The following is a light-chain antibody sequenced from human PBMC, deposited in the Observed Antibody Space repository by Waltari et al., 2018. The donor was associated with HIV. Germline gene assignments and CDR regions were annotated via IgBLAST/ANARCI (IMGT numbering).Light chain of an antibody. V-gene: IGLV2-11*01. CDR1: SSNVGAYNY. J-gene: IGLJ1*01. Sequence: QSALTQPRSVSGSPGQSVTISCTGTSSNVGAYNYVSWYQVHPGKPPKVIIDHSSQRPPGVPGRFSGSRSGNTASLTISGLRAEDEAEYYCCSYAGLYKYVFGTGTEVTVL. CDR2: HSS. CDR3: CSYAGLYKYV.